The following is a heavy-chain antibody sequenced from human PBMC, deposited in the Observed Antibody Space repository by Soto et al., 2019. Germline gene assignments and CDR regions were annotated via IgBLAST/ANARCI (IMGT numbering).Heavy chain of an antibody. CDR2: ISGSGENT. CDR3: ARNQPYYYDSSGYYPRAFDY. CDR1: GFTFSIYA. Sequence: GGSLRLSCAASGFTFSIYAMSWVRQAPGKGLEWVSAISGSGENTYYAASVKGRFTISRDNSKNTLYLQMNSLRAEDTAVYYCARNQPYYYDSSGYYPRAFDYWGQGTLVTVLL. D-gene: IGHD3-22*01. V-gene: IGHV3-23*01. J-gene: IGHJ4*02.